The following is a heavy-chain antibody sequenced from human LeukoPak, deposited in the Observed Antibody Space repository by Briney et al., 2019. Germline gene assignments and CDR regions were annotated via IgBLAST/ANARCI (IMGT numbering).Heavy chain of an antibody. Sequence: ASVKVSCKASGYTFTSYGINWVRQAPGQGLEWMGWISSYNGNTNYAQKLQGRVTMTTDTSTSTVYMELRSLRSDDTAVYYCARDMSRYSGSSLDYWGQGTLVTVSS. CDR3: ARDMSRYSGSSLDY. V-gene: IGHV1-18*01. CDR2: ISSYNGNT. J-gene: IGHJ4*02. D-gene: IGHD6-13*01. CDR1: GYTFTSYG.